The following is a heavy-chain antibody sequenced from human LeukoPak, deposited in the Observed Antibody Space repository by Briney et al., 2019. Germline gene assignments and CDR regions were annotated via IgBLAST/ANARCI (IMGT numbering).Heavy chain of an antibody. D-gene: IGHD1-26*01. CDR2: LSSSGTTT. J-gene: IGHJ4*02. CDR3: ARAGSGSPDY. Sequence: PGGSLRLSCAASGFAFRDFYMAWIRQAPGKGLEWVSYLSSSGTTTYYADSVKGRFTTSRDNGKNSLYLQMESLRAEDTAVYYCARAGSGSPDYWGQGTLVTVSS. CDR1: GFAFRDFY. V-gene: IGHV3-11*01.